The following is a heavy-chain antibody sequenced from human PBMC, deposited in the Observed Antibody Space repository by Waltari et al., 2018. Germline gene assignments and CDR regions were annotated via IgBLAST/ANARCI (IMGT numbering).Heavy chain of an antibody. J-gene: IGHJ3*02. CDR2: IIPICGTA. Sequence: QVQLVQSGAEVKKPGSSVKVSCKASGGTFSSYAISWVRQAHGQGLDWMGGIIPICGTANYAQKFQGRVTITTDESTSTADMELSSLRSEDTAVYYCARAYGDYVYAFDIWGQGTMVTVSS. V-gene: IGHV1-69*05. D-gene: IGHD4-17*01. CDR3: ARAYGDYVYAFDI. CDR1: GGTFSSYA.